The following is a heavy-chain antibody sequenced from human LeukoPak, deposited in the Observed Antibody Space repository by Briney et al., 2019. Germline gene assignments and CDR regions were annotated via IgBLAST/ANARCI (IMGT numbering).Heavy chain of an antibody. D-gene: IGHD3-10*01. CDR3: ARGLGRGTADY. V-gene: IGHV3-7*01. CDR2: IDQPGSQH. J-gene: IGHJ4*02. CDR1: GFTFDDYG. Sequence: GGSLRLSCAASGFTFDDYGMSWVRQAPGKGLEWVANIDQPGSQHYSVESVRGRFTISRDNAKNSLFLQLNSLRVEDTAVYYCARGLGRGTADYWGQGTLVTVSS.